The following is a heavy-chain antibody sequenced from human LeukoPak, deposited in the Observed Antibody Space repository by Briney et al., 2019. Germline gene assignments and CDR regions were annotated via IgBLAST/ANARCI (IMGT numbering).Heavy chain of an antibody. CDR3: ATVSYYYDSSGYQGYFQH. CDR1: GYTLTELS. D-gene: IGHD3-22*01. CDR2: FDPEDGET. Sequence: APVKVSCKVSGYTLTELSIHWVRQAPGKGLEWMGGFDPEDGETIYAQRFQGRVTMTEDTSTDTAYMELSSLRSEDAAVYYCATVSYYYDSSGYQGYFQHWGQGTLVTVSP. J-gene: IGHJ1*01. V-gene: IGHV1-24*01.